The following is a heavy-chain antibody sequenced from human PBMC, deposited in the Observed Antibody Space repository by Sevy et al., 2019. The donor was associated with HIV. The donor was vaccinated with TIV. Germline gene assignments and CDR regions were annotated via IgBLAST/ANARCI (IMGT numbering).Heavy chain of an antibody. CDR3: GGKMALVVPDY. J-gene: IGHJ4*02. CDR2: ISSSGNDI. D-gene: IGHD2-15*01. Sequence: GGSLRLSCAASGFIFSNYNMNWVRQAPGKGLQWVSCISSSGNDIYYADSLKGRFTISRDNAKNPLYLQMNSLRAEDTAVYYCGGKMALVVPDYWGQGTLVTVSS. V-gene: IGHV3-21*01. CDR1: GFIFSNYN.